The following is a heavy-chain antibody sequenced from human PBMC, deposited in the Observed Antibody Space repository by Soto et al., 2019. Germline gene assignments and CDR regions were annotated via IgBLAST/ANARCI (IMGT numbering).Heavy chain of an antibody. CDR1: GSSISPFY. V-gene: IGHV4-59*01. CDR2: IYYTGST. D-gene: IGHD4-17*01. J-gene: IGHJ4*02. Sequence: SETLSLTCTVSGSSISPFYWSWIRQPPGKGLEWIGYIYYTGSTKYNPSLKSRVTLSLGTSRNQLSLKLSFVTAADTAVYFCTRVGGYYGDYPNFDYWGPGTLVTVSS. CDR3: TRVGGYYGDYPNFDY.